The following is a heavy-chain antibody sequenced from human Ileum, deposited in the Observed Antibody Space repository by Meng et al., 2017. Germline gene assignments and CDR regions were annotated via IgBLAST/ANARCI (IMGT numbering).Heavy chain of an antibody. V-gene: IGHV2-5*02. CDR3: AHKREETTVNYFDF. CDR2: IYWDDDT. Sequence: QITLKESAPTLVKPTQTLTLTCTVSWFSGSTDGVGVGWIRQPPGKAPEWLALIYWDDDTRYSPSLRHRLTITKDTSKNQVVLTMTDMDPVDTGRYYCAHKREETTVNYFDFWGQGTLVTVSS. D-gene: IGHD4-11*01. J-gene: IGHJ4*02. CDR1: WFSGSTDGVG.